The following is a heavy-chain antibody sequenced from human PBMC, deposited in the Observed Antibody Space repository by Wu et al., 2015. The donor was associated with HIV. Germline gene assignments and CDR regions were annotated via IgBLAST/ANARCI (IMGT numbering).Heavy chain of an antibody. Sequence: VQLVQSGAEVKKPGASVNISCKASGYAFSSYYIYWVRQAPGQGLEWMGIINPSSAYATYAQKFQGRITMTRDTSTSTVYMELISLSSEDTAVYYCTTGGESDIPPTYYMDVWGKGTTVTVSS. CDR2: INPSSAYA. CDR3: TTGGESDIPPTYYMDV. D-gene: IGHD2-21*01. J-gene: IGHJ6*03. V-gene: IGHV1-46*03. CDR1: GYAFSSYY.